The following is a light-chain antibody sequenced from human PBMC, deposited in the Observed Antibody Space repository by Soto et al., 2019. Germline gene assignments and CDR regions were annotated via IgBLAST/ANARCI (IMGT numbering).Light chain of an antibody. V-gene: IGLV2-14*01. J-gene: IGLJ3*02. CDR2: EVR. CDR3: RSYASSGTLV. CDR1: TSDIGGYNY. Sequence: QSALTQPASVSGSPGQSITISCTGTTSDIGGYNYVSWHQQHPGKAPKLMIHEVRYRPSGVSNCFSGSKTGNTASLAISGLQAEDEADYYCRSYASSGTLVFGGGTQLTVL.